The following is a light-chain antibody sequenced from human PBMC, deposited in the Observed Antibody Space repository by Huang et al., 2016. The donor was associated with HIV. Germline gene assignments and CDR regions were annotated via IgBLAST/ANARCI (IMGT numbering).Light chain of an antibody. J-gene: IGKJ3*01. CDR1: QSISSY. CDR3: QQSYSTPQFT. V-gene: IGKV1-39*01. CDR2: AAS. Sequence: DIQMTQSPSSLSASVGDRVTITCRASQSISSYLNWYQQKPGKAPKLLIYAASSLQSGVPSRFSGSGSGTDFTLTISSLQPDDFATYYCQQSYSTPQFTFGPGTKVDIK.